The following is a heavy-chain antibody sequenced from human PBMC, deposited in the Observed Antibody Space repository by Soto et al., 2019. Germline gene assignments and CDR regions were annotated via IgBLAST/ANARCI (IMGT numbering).Heavy chain of an antibody. CDR2: IASDGRDK. CDR3: VKDRAVRAASYYFDY. Sequence: GGSLRLSCEASGFTFSNYGMHWVRQAPGKGLEWVAVIASDGRDKKFADSVKGRFTISRDNSRDTLYLQMNSLRPEDTALYYCVKDRAVRAASYYFDYWGQGTLVTVSS. D-gene: IGHD6-13*01. CDR1: GFTFSNYG. V-gene: IGHV3-30*18. J-gene: IGHJ4*02.